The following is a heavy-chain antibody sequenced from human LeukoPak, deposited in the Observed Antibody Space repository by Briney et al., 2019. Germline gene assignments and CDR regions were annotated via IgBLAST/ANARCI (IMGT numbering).Heavy chain of an antibody. V-gene: IGHV1-2*02. D-gene: IGHD3-10*01. Sequence: GASVKVSCKASGYTFTDYYIHWVRQAPGQGLEWMGWINPNSGGTNYAQKFQGRVTMTRDTSISTAYMELSRLRSDDTAVYYCARVGTMVRGVITPQFFDYWGQGTLVTVSS. J-gene: IGHJ4*02. CDR3: ARVGTMVRGVITPQFFDY. CDR1: GYTFTDYY. CDR2: INPNSGGT.